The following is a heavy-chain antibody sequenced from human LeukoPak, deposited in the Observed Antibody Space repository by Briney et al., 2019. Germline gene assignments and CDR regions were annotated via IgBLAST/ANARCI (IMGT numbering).Heavy chain of an antibody. CDR3: ARAPLFDFDI. D-gene: IGHD5-24*01. CDR2: ISYDGSNK. CDR1: GFTFSSYA. Sequence: GGSLRLSCAASGFTFSSYAMHWVRQAPGKGLEWVAVISYDGSNKYYADSVKGRFTISRDNSKNTLYLQMNSLRAEDTAVYYCARAPLFDFDIWGQGTMVTVSS. V-gene: IGHV3-30-3*01. J-gene: IGHJ3*02.